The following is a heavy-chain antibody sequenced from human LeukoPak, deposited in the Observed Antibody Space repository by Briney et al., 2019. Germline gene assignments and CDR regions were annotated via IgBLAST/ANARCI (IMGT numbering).Heavy chain of an antibody. Sequence: SQTLSLTCTVSGGSISSGDYYWSWIRQPPGKGLEWIGYIHYSGSTYYNPSLKSRVTISVDTSKNQFSLKLSSVTAADTAVYYCARLVYDFWSGYYYNWFDPWGQGTLVTVSS. CDR2: IHYSGST. V-gene: IGHV4-30-4*08. J-gene: IGHJ5*02. CDR3: ARLVYDFWSGYYYNWFDP. CDR1: GGSISSGDYY. D-gene: IGHD3-3*01.